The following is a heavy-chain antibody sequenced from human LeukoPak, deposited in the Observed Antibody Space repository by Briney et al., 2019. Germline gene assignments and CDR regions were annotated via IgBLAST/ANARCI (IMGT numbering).Heavy chain of an antibody. CDR2: IYPGDSDT. CDR1: GYSFTSYW. Sequence: GESLQISCKGSGYSFTSYWIGWVRQMPGKGLEWMGIIYPGDSDTRYSPSFQGQVTISADKSISTAYLQWSSLKASDTAMYYCARMPRYCSSTSCQNWFDPWGQGTLVTVSS. J-gene: IGHJ5*02. D-gene: IGHD2-2*01. V-gene: IGHV5-51*01. CDR3: ARMPRYCSSTSCQNWFDP.